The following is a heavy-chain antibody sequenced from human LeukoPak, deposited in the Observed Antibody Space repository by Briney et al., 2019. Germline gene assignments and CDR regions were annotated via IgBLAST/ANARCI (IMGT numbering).Heavy chain of an antibody. Sequence: ASVHVSCLASVNMLTGYYMHWVRQAPGQGLEWMGWINHNRGGTNYAQKFQGRVTMTRDTSISTAYMRLSGLRYDDTAVYYCTRLGASDIWGQGTMVTVSS. CDR3: TRLGASDI. V-gene: IGHV1-2*02. D-gene: IGHD3-16*01. J-gene: IGHJ3*02. CDR2: INHNRGGT. CDR1: VNMLTGYY.